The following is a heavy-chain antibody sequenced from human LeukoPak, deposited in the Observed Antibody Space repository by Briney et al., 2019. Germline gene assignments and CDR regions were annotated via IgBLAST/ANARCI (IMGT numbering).Heavy chain of an antibody. CDR2: IYYSGST. Sequence: SETLSLTCTVSGGSISSSSYYWGWIRQPPGKGLEWIGSIYYSGSTYYNPSLKSRVTISVDTSKNQFSLKLSSVTAADTALYYCARVGVMVTALGWRYYYYMDVWGKGTTVTVSS. D-gene: IGHD2-21*02. CDR1: GGSISSSSYY. V-gene: IGHV4-39*07. CDR3: ARVGVMVTALGWRYYYYMDV. J-gene: IGHJ6*03.